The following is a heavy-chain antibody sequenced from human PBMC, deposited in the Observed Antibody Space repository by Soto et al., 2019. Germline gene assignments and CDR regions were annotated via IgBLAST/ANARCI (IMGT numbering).Heavy chain of an antibody. V-gene: IGHV3-7*05. CDR1: GFTFSSYW. Sequence: EVQLVESGGGLVQPGGSLRLSCAASGFTFSSYWMSWVRQAPGKGLEWVANIKQDGSEKYYVDSMNGRLTISIDNSKNSMYLQMNSLRAEDTAVYYCAREGHSNYRYYYYYYGMDVWGQGTTVTVSS. CDR2: IKQDGSEK. CDR3: AREGHSNYRYYYYYYGMDV. D-gene: IGHD4-4*01. J-gene: IGHJ6*02.